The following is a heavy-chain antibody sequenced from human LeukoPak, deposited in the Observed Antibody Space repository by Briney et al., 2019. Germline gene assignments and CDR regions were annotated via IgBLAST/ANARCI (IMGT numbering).Heavy chain of an antibody. CDR2: IIPIFGTA. CDR1: GGTFSSYA. CDR3: ARDPIYGGNSEVAFNI. Sequence: ASVKVSCKASGGTFSSYAISWVRQVPGQGLEWMGGIIPIFGTANYAQKFQGRVTITADESTSTAYMELSSLRSEDTAVYYCARDPIYGGNSEVAFNIWGQGTMVTVSS. J-gene: IGHJ3*02. V-gene: IGHV1-69*13. D-gene: IGHD4-23*01.